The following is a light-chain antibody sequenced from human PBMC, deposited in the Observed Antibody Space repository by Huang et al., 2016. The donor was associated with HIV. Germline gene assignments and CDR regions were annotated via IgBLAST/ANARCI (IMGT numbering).Light chain of an antibody. CDR1: PSVGSS. Sequence: EVVMTQSPGTLSVSLGERATLSCRASPSVGSSLAWYQQKPGQAPRLLIYGASTRATGIPARFSGSGSGTAFTLTISSLQSEDFAVYYCQQYNKWPPGAFGQGTKVEIK. CDR2: GAS. CDR3: QQYNKWPPGA. V-gene: IGKV3-15*01. J-gene: IGKJ1*01.